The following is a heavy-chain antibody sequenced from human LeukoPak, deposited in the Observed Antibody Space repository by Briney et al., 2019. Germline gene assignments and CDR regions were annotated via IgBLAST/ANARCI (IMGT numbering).Heavy chain of an antibody. CDR3: ASEAFCSGGSCNVQRVAS. D-gene: IGHD2-8*02. V-gene: IGHV1-2*02. J-gene: IGHJ4*02. CDR2: IDTNTGAT. Sequence: ASVKVSCKASVYTFIGYYIHWVRQAPGQGLEWMGWIDTNTGATKYAQKFQGRVTITRDTSTGTPYMELSSLISGDTALYYCASEAFCSGGSCNVQRVASWGPGTLVTVSS. CDR1: VYTFIGYY.